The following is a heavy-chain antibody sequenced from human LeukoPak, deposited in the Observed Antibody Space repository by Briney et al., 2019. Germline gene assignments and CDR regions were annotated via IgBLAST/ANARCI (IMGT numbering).Heavy chain of an antibody. D-gene: IGHD3-3*01. CDR1: GFTFSTYG. V-gene: IGHV3-33*01. J-gene: IGHJ4*02. CDR3: AREYGYYDFWSDYYRPHYFDS. CDR2: IWYDGSKK. Sequence: GGSLRLSCEASGFTFSTYGFHWVRQAPGKGLEWVAIIWYDGSKKFYADSVKGRFTISRDNSKNTLYLQMNSLRAEDTAVYYCAREYGYYDFWSDYYRPHYFDSWGQGTLVTVSS.